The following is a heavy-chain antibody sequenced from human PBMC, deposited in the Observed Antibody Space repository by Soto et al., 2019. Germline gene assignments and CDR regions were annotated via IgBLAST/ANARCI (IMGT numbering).Heavy chain of an antibody. Sequence: PSETLSLTCTGSCGSISSYYWSWIRQPPGKGLEWIGYIYYSGSTNYNPSLKSRVTISVDTSKNQFSLKLSSVTAADTAVYYCARDRQHPGDTAMVSAFDIWGQGTMVTVSS. V-gene: IGHV4-59*01. CDR2: IYYSGST. CDR3: ARDRQHPGDTAMVSAFDI. J-gene: IGHJ3*02. CDR1: CGSISSYY. D-gene: IGHD5-18*01.